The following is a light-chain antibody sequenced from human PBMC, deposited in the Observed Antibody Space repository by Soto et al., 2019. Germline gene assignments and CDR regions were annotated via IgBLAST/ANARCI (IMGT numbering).Light chain of an antibody. CDR3: QSYDSSLSGYV. V-gene: IGLV1-40*01. CDR2: GNS. CDR1: SSNIGAGYD. Sequence: QSVLTQPPSVSGAPGXRVTISCTGSSSNIGAGYDVHWYQQLPGTAPKLLIYGNSNRPSGVPDRFSGSKSGTSASLAITVLQAEDEADYYCQSYDSSLSGYVFGTGTQLTVL. J-gene: IGLJ1*01.